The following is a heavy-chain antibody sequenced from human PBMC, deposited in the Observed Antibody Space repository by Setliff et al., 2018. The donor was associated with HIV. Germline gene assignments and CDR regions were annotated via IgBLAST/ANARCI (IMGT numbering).Heavy chain of an antibody. V-gene: IGHV1-18*01. Sequence: ASVKVSCKASGYTFSSYGISWVRQAPGQGLEWMGWISPSNGYTDYAQKFRDRVTLTTDTSTSTAYMEVRSLRSDDTAVYYCARGYYNFWSGYYDSRFPNPIDAFDIWGQGTVVTVSS. J-gene: IGHJ3*02. CDR1: GYTFSSYG. D-gene: IGHD3-3*01. CDR2: ISPSNGYT. CDR3: ARGYYNFWSGYYDSRFPNPIDAFDI.